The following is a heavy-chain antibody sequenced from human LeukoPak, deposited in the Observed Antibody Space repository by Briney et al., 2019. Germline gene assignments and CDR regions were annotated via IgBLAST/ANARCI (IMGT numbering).Heavy chain of an antibody. CDR2: ISGSGDST. V-gene: IGHV3-23*01. CDR1: GFTFSTYA. D-gene: IGHD1-7*01. J-gene: IGHJ4*02. CDR3: ARDWGNWNYDY. Sequence: PGGSLRLSCAASGFTFSTYAMNWVRQAPGKGLEWVSTISGSGDSTYYADSVKGRFTISRDNSKNTLYLQMNSLRAEDTAVYYCARDWGNWNYDYWGQGTLVTVSS.